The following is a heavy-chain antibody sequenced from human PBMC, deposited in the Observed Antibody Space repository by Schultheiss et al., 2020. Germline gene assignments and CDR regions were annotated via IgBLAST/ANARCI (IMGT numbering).Heavy chain of an antibody. J-gene: IGHJ4*02. CDR1: GFTFGDYA. Sequence: GESLKISCTASGFTFGDYAMSWFRQAPGKGLEWVGFIRSKAYGGTTEYAASVKGRFTISRDDSKSIAYLQMNSLKTEDTAVYYCTTDGRQLITMVRGVITRFDYWGQGTLVTVSS. CDR2: IRSKAYGGTT. D-gene: IGHD3-10*01. V-gene: IGHV3-49*03. CDR3: TTDGRQLITMVRGVITRFDY.